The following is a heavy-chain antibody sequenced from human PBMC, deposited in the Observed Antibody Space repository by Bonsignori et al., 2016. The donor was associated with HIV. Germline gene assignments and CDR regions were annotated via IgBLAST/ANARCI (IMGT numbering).Heavy chain of an antibody. CDR2: LSGSGGTT. D-gene: IGHD5-18*01. CDR3: ARDASYGYPAFDY. Sequence: WIRQPPGKGLEWVSSLSGSGGTTYYADSVKGRFTISRDNSKNSLYLQMNSLRAEDTAVYYCARDASYGYPAFDYWGQGTLVTVSS. J-gene: IGHJ4*02. V-gene: IGHV3-23*01.